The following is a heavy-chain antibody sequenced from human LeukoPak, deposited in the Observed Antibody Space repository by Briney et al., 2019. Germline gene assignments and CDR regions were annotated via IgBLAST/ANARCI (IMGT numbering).Heavy chain of an antibody. D-gene: IGHD3-10*01. CDR2: IYASGST. Sequence: PSETLSLTCTVSGVSISTYYWSWIRQPAGTGLEWIGHIYASGSTNYNPSLKSRVTMSVDTSRKQISLKLSSVTAADTAVYYCATEIISPFYYFDNWGQGTLVTVSS. J-gene: IGHJ4*02. CDR3: ATEIISPFYYFDN. CDR1: GVSISTYY. V-gene: IGHV4-4*07.